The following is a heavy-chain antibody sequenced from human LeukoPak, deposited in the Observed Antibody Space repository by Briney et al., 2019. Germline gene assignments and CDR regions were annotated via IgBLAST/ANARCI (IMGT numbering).Heavy chain of an antibody. V-gene: IGHV4-38-2*02. CDR2: IYHTGST. CDR3: ARGSHPVTGTLGGYFDP. J-gene: IGHJ4*02. CDR1: SYSINSNYY. Sequence: SETLSLICSVSSYSINSNYYWGWIRQSPGKGLEWIGSIYHTGSTYYNPSLKSRVTISLDASNKQFSLRLSSVTAADTAVYYCARGSHPVTGTLGGYFDPWGQGTLVTVSS. D-gene: IGHD6-19*01.